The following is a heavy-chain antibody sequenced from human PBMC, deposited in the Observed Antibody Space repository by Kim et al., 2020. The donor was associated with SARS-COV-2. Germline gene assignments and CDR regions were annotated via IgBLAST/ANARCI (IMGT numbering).Heavy chain of an antibody. V-gene: IGHV3-48*02. D-gene: IGHD6-13*01. CDR1: GFTFSSYS. CDR2: ISSSSSTI. J-gene: IGHJ6*02. Sequence: GGSLRLSCAASGFTFSSYSMNWVRQAPGKGLEWVSYISSSSSTIYYADSVKGRFTISRDNAKNSLYLQMNSLRDEDTAVYYCALTHSSSWYGVDYYYGMDVWGQGTTVTVSS. CDR3: ALTHSSSWYGVDYYYGMDV.